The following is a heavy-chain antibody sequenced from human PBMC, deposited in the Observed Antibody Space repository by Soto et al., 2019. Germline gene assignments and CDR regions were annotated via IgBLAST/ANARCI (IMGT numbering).Heavy chain of an antibody. CDR1: GGTFSSYA. V-gene: IGHV1-69*06. D-gene: IGHD3-3*01. Sequence: QVQLVQSGAEVKKPGSSVNVSCKASGGTFSSYAISWVRQAPGHGLEWMGGIIPIFGTANYAQKFQGRVRITADKSTSTAYMELSILRSEDTSVYYCARDSYYYLWSGYSTDYYCMDVWGQGTTVTVSS. J-gene: IGHJ6*02. CDR2: IIPIFGTA. CDR3: ARDSYYYLWSGYSTDYYCMDV.